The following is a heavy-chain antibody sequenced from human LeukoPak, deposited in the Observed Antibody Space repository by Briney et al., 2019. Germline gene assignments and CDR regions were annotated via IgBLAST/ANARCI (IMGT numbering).Heavy chain of an antibody. CDR3: ASVRAGYYFDY. D-gene: IGHD3-10*01. CDR1: GYTFTSYD. Sequence: GASVKVSCKASGYTFTSYDINWVRQATGQGLEWMGWMNPNNGNTGYAQKFQGRVTITRNTSISTAYMELSSLRSEDTAVYYCASVRAGYYFDYWGHGTLVTVSS. V-gene: IGHV1-8*03. J-gene: IGHJ4*01. CDR2: MNPNNGNT.